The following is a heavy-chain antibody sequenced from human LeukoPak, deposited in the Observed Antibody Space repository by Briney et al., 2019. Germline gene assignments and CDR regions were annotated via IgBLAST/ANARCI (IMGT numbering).Heavy chain of an antibody. J-gene: IGHJ4*02. CDR3: AREALYYFIRGSGAL. D-gene: IGHD3-10*01. CDR2: IIPILGIA. Sequence: GASVKVSCKASGGTFSSYAISWVRQAPGQGLEWMGRIIPILGIANYAQKFQGRVTITADKSTSTAYMELSSLRSEDTAVYYCAREALYYFIRGSGALWGQGTLVTVSS. CDR1: GGTFSSYA. V-gene: IGHV1-69*04.